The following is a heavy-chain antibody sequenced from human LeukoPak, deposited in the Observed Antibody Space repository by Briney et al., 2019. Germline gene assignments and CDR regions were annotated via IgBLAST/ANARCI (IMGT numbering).Heavy chain of an antibody. J-gene: IGHJ4*02. D-gene: IGHD3-16*01. V-gene: IGHV3-23*01. CDR2: ISGSGGGT. CDR1: GFTFSNYA. Sequence: GGSLRLSCAGSGFTFSNYAMSWVRQAPGKGLEWVSGISGSGGGTNYADSVKGRFSISRDNSKNMLYLQMNSLRAEDTAVYYCARDLVLFDHWGQGTLVTVSS. CDR3: ARDLVLFDH.